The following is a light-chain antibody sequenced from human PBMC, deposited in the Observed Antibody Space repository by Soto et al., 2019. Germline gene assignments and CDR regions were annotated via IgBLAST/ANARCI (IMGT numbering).Light chain of an antibody. CDR2: GAS. J-gene: IGKJ5*01. CDR1: QSVSSN. CDR3: QQYNTWPPIT. Sequence: VMRKSPATLSVSQGERATLSCRASQSVSSNLAWYQQKPGQAPRLLIYGASTRATGIPARFSGSGSGTEFTLTISSLQSEDFAVYYCQQYNTWPPITFGQGTRLEIK. V-gene: IGKV3-15*01.